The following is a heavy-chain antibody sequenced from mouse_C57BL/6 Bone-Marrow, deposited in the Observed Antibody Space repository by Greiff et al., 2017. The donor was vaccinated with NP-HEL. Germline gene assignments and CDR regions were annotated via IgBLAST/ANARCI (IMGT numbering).Heavy chain of an antibody. J-gene: IGHJ2*01. V-gene: IGHV1-81*01. Sequence: QVQLKQSGAELARPGASVKLSCKASGYTFTSYGISWVKQRTGQGLEWIGEIYPRSGNTYYNEKFKGKATLTADKSSSTAYMELRSLTSEDSAVYFCARHYYGSRYYWGQGTTLTVSS. CDR3: ARHYYGSRYY. CDR2: IYPRSGNT. CDR1: GYTFTSYG. D-gene: IGHD1-1*01.